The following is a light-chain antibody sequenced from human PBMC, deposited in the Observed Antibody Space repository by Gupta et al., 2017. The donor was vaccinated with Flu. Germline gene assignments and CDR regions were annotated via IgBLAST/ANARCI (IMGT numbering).Light chain of an antibody. J-gene: IGKJ2*01. CDR1: QRVSRSY. Sequence: IVLTQSPGTLSLSPGERATLPCRASQRVSRSYLAWYQQKPGQAPRLHIYDASSRATGIPDRGSGSGSGPDCTLTSTRLEPEDWAVYDGQKYGRDVHTFGQGTNLEIK. V-gene: IGKV3-20*01. CDR3: QKYGRDVHT. CDR2: DAS.